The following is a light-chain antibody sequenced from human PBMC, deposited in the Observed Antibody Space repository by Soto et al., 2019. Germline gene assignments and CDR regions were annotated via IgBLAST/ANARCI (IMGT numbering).Light chain of an antibody. CDR3: QQYKSYSPIT. CDR2: DAS. CDR1: QGIRND. J-gene: IGKJ5*01. Sequence: DIQMTQSPSSLSASVGDRVTITCRASQGIRNDLGWYQQKPGKAPKLLIYDASNLQSGVPSRFSGSVSGTEFTLTISSLQPDDFATYYCQQYKSYSPITFGQGTRLEI. V-gene: IGKV1-17*01.